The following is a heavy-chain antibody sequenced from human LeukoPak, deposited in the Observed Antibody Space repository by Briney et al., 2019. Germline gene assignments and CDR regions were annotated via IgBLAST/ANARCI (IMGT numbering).Heavy chain of an antibody. Sequence: SETLSLTCTVSGGSISGGSYYWSWIRQPAGKGLEWIGRIYTSGSTNYNPSLKSRVTISVDTSKNQFSLKLSSVTAADTAVYYCAPRSLDVWGKGTTVTVSS. V-gene: IGHV4-61*02. CDR2: IYTSGST. D-gene: IGHD6-6*01. CDR1: GGSISGGSYY. CDR3: APRSLDV. J-gene: IGHJ6*04.